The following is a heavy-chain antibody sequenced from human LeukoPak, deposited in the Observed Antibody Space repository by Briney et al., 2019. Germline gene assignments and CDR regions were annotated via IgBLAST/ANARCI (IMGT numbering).Heavy chain of an antibody. V-gene: IGHV3-23*01. D-gene: IGHD5-12*01. CDR2: ISGSGGST. CDR3: AKDQIVATIFSPYYYYGMDV. J-gene: IGHJ6*02. CDR1: GFTFSSYA. Sequence: GGSLRLSCAASGFTFSSYAMSWVRQAPGKGLEWVSAISGSGGSTYYADSVKGRFTISRDNSKNTLYLQMNSLRAEDTAVYYCAKDQIVATIFSPYYYYGMDVWGQGTTVTVS.